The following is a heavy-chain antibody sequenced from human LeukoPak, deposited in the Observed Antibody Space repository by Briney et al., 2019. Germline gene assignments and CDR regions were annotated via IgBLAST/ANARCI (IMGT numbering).Heavy chain of an antibody. J-gene: IGHJ4*02. CDR3: AREDRGYSGSYLRAGFDY. V-gene: IGHV1-69*05. CDR2: IIPIFGTA. Sequence: ASVKVSCKASGGTFSSYAISWVRQAPGQGLEWMGGIIPIFGTANYAQKFQGRVTITTDESTSTAYMELSSLRSEDTAVYYCAREDRGYSGSYLRAGFDYWGQGTLVTVSS. D-gene: IGHD1-26*01. CDR1: GGTFSSYA.